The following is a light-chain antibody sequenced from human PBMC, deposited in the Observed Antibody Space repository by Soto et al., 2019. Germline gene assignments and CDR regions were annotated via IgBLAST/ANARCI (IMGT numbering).Light chain of an antibody. Sequence: QSALTQLPSASGSPGQSVTISCTGTRSDVGRYNYVSWYQLHPGKVPKLLIYEVTKRPSGIPDRFSGSKSGNTASLTVSGLQAEDEADYYCSSFVGSNIFVFGSGTKVTVL. V-gene: IGLV2-8*01. CDR2: EVT. CDR3: SSFVGSNIFV. CDR1: RSDVGRYNY. J-gene: IGLJ1*01.